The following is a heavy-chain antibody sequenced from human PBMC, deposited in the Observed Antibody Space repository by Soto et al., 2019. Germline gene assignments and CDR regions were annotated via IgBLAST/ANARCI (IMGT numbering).Heavy chain of an antibody. Sequence: KVSCKASGGTFSSYAISWVRQAPGQGLEWMGGIIPIFGTANYAQKFQGRVTITADESTSTAYMELSSLRSEDTAVYYCARDSGAAAWPYYGMDVWGQGTTVTVSS. CDR2: IIPIFGTA. CDR1: GGTFSSYA. J-gene: IGHJ6*02. CDR3: ARDSGAAAWPYYGMDV. D-gene: IGHD6-13*01. V-gene: IGHV1-69*19.